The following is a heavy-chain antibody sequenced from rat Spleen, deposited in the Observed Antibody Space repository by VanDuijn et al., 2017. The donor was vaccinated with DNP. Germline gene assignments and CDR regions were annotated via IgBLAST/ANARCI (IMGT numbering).Heavy chain of an antibody. D-gene: IGHD1-2*01. V-gene: IGHV2-16*01. Sequence: QVQLKESGPGLVQPSRTMSLPCPVPGFSLTNYGVSWVRQPPGKGLEWIAAIWGGGSSDYNSALKSRPRISRDTSKSQVLLEMNSLQTEDTAMYFCARWHLYLSYFDYWGQGVMVTVSS. CDR2: IWGGGSS. J-gene: IGHJ2*01. CDR1: GFSLTNYG. CDR3: ARWHLYLSYFDY.